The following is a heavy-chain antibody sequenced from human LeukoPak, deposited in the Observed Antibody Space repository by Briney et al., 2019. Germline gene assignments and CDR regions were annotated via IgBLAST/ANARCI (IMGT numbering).Heavy chain of an antibody. CDR3: ARDVHGDYGSGWFDH. CDR2: IMPLFGTA. D-gene: IGHD4-17*01. CDR1: GGTFNNSA. Sequence: SVKVSCKTSGGTFNNSAISWVRQAPGQGLEWLGGIMPLFGTAGYAQKFQGRVTITKDESTRTVYLELTSLTSDDTAVYYCARDVHGDYGSGWFDHWGQGTLVSVSP. J-gene: IGHJ5*02. V-gene: IGHV1-69*05.